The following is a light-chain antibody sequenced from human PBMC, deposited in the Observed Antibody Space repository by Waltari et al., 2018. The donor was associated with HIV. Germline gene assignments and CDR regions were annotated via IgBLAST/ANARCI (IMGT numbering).Light chain of an antibody. J-gene: IGKJ1*01. Sequence: DIQMPQSQSSLSASVGYRVPSTLRASQGIRNNLGWFQQKPGKAPQRLIFGASSLHPGVPSRFSGSGSGTEFTLTISSLQPEDFATYYCLQHNNYPRTFGRGTKVEIK. CDR2: GAS. CDR3: LQHNNYPRT. V-gene: IGKV1-17*01. CDR1: QGIRNN.